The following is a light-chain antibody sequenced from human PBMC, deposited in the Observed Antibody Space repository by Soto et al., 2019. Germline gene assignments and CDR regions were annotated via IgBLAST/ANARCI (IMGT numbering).Light chain of an antibody. V-gene: IGLV2-14*01. J-gene: IGLJ2*01. Sequence: QSALTQPASVSGSPGQSITISCTGTSSDVGGYNYVSWYQQHPGKAPKVMIYDVSNRPSGVSNRFSGSKSGNTASLTISGLQDEDEDDYYCSSYTSTSTDVVFGGGTKLTVL. CDR2: DVS. CDR3: SSYTSTSTDVV. CDR1: SSDVGGYNY.